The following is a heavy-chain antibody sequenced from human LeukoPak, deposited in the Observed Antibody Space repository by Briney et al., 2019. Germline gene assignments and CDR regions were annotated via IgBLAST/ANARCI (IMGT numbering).Heavy chain of an antibody. Sequence: SETLSLTCTVSGDSISRSTYYWGWIRQPPGKGLEWIGNIYYSGSTYYNPSLKSRVTLSVDTSKNQFSLKLSSVTAADTAVYYCARLGWVVGPDYWGQGTLVTVSS. V-gene: IGHV4-39*01. CDR1: GDSISRSTYY. D-gene: IGHD6-19*01. J-gene: IGHJ4*02. CDR2: IYYSGST. CDR3: ARLGWVVGPDY.